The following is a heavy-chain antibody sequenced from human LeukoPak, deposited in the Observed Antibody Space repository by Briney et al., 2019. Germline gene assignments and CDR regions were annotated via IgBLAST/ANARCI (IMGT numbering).Heavy chain of an antibody. V-gene: IGHV3-30*18. Sequence: TGGSLRLSCAASGFTFSSYTMSWVRQAPGKGPEWVAVIGDDGTAQYFADSVKGRFTISRDNSKNTLYLQMNSLTTEDTAVYYCAKEGGHDNWYFDLWGRGTLVTVSS. CDR1: GFTFSSYT. CDR2: IGDDGTAQ. J-gene: IGHJ2*01. D-gene: IGHD5-12*01. CDR3: AKEGGHDNWYFDL.